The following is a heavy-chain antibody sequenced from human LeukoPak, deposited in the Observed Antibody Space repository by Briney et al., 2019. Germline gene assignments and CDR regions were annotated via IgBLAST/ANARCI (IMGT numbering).Heavy chain of an antibody. CDR1: GYTFTSYG. V-gene: IGHV1-18*01. CDR3: ARDDILTGYPGAYYYYGMDV. CDR2: ISAYNGNT. D-gene: IGHD3-9*01. J-gene: IGHJ6*02. Sequence: GASVKVSCKASGYTFTSYGIIWVRQAPGQGLEWMGWISAYNGNTNYAQKLQGRVTMTTDTSTSTAYMELRSLRFDDTAVYYCARDDILTGYPGAYYYYGMDVWGQGTTVTVSS.